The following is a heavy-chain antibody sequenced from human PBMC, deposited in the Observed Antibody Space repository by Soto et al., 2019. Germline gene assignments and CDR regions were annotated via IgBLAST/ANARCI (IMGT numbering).Heavy chain of an antibody. CDR3: AKDRRDGYTTCSRCYGVDV. CDR2: ISHDGTKT. J-gene: IGHJ6*02. Sequence: QMQLVECGGGVVQPGTSLRLACEASGFNFGAYGMHWVRQAPGKGLEWVAVISHDGTKTYYSDSVKGRFTISRDNSKNMLFVQMVSLRPDDTAVYSCAKDRRDGYTTCSRCYGVDVWGQGTTVTVSS. V-gene: IGHV3-30*18. D-gene: IGHD5-18*01. CDR1: GFNFGAYG.